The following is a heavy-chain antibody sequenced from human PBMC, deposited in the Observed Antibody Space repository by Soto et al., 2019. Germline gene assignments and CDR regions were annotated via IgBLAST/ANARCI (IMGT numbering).Heavy chain of an antibody. CDR2: IYYSGST. V-gene: IGHV4-39*01. J-gene: IGHJ6*02. CDR3: ARHVRYPLGYYGMDV. D-gene: IGHD3-9*01. Sequence: SETLSLTCTVSGGSIISSSYYWGWIRQPPGKGLEWIGSIYYSGSTYYNPSLKSRVPISVDTSKNQFSLKLSSVTAADTAVYYCARHVRYPLGYYGMDVWGEGTTVTVA. CDR1: GGSIISSSYY.